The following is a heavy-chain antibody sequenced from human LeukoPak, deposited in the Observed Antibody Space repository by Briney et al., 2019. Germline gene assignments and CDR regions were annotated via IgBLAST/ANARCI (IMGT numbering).Heavy chain of an antibody. CDR1: GDSISNYF. CDR3: ARSYYYAVEV. CDR2: IYYSGST. Sequence: PSETLSLTCTVSGDSISNYFWSWIRQPPGKGLEWIGYIYYSGSTNYNPSLKSRVTISVDTSKNQFSLKLTSVTAADTAVYYCARSYYYAVEVWGQGTTVTVSS. J-gene: IGHJ6*02. V-gene: IGHV4-59*01.